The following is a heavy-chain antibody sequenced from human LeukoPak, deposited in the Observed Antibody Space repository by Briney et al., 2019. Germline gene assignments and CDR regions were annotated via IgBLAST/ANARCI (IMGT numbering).Heavy chain of an antibody. CDR1: GFTFDDYA. CDR2: ISWNSGSI. J-gene: IGHJ4*02. V-gene: IGHV3-9*01. Sequence: PGRSLRLSCAASGFTFDDYATHWVRQAPGKGLEWVSGISWNSGSIGYADSVKGRFTISRDNAKNSLYLQMNSLRAEDTALYYCAKDNSSSWKRAFFDYWGQGTLVTVSS. D-gene: IGHD6-13*01. CDR3: AKDNSSSWKRAFFDY.